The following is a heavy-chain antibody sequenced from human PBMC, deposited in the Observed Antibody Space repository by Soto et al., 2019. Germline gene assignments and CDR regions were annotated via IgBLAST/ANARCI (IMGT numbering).Heavy chain of an antibody. CDR2: ISSQALGGTT. J-gene: IGHJ4*02. Sequence: GGSLRLSCTVSGFTFDDYAMSWVRQAPGKGLEWVGFISSQALGGTTEYAASVEGRFTISTDESKTIAYLQMNSLKAADTAVYFCATVYFYDSSADYYFDYWGQGTLVTVSS. CDR3: ATVYFYDSSADYYFDY. V-gene: IGHV3-49*04. CDR1: GFTFDDYA. D-gene: IGHD3-22*01.